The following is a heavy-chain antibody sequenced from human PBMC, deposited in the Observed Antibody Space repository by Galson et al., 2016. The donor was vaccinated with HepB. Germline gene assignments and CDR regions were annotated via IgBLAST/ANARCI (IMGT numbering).Heavy chain of an antibody. V-gene: IGHV3-23*01. CDR2: INVSGRDR. Sequence: LRLSCAASGFTCTTSAMSWVRQAPGKGLEWVSVINVSGRDRHYAHSVEGRFTISRDNFKNTLFLQMISLTAEDTAMYYCARDYDFWTGYGYWGQGTLVTVSS. J-gene: IGHJ4*02. CDR3: ARDYDFWTGYGY. CDR1: GFTCTTSA. D-gene: IGHD3-3*01.